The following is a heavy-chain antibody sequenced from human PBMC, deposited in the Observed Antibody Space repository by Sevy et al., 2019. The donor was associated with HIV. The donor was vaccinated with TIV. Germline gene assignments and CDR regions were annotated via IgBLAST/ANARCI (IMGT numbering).Heavy chain of an antibody. CDR2: IKQDGSEQ. V-gene: IGHV3-7*01. Sequence: GGSLRLSCAASGFTFSTYWMSWVRQTPGKGLEWVANIKQDGSEQYYVDSVKGRFTISRDNAKNSLFLQMNSLRAEDTAVYHCVRDFFYTGSYLSAFGFWGHGTMVTVSS. J-gene: IGHJ3*01. CDR3: VRDFFYTGSYLSAFGF. D-gene: IGHD1-26*01. CDR1: GFTFSTYW.